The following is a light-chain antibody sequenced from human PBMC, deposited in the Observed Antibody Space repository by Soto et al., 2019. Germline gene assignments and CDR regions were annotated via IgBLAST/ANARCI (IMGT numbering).Light chain of an antibody. CDR2: QNN. V-gene: IGLV1-47*01. J-gene: IGLJ2*01. Sequence: QAVVTQPPSASGTPGQRVTISCSGSSSNIGSNYVYWYQQLPGTAPKLLIYQNNQRPSGVPDRFSGSKSGTSASLAISGLRSEDESDYYCAVWDDSLSVVFGGGTKLTVL. CDR3: AVWDDSLSVV. CDR1: SSNIGSNY.